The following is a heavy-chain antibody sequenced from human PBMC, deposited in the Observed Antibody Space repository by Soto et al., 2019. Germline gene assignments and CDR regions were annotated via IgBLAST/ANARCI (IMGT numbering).Heavy chain of an antibody. CDR1: GYSFTSYW. Sequence: GESLKISCKGSGYSFTSYWISWVRQMPGKGLEWMGRIHPSDPYINYSPSFQGHVTISADKSISTAYLQWSSLKASDTAMYYCARGATDCSSTSCYYYGMDVWGQGTTFTVSS. CDR3: ARGATDCSSTSCYYYGMDV. J-gene: IGHJ6*02. V-gene: IGHV5-10-1*01. D-gene: IGHD2-2*01. CDR2: IHPSDPYI.